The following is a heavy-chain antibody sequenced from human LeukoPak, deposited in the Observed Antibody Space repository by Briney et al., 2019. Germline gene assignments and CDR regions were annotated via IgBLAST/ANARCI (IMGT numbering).Heavy chain of an antibody. CDR1: GFTFSTYA. V-gene: IGHV3-30*04. CDR2: ISNNGRNK. CDR3: TRDLTGHYSIDY. J-gene: IGHJ4*02. D-gene: IGHD3-22*01. Sequence: GSLRLSCAASGFTFSTYAIHWVRQAPGKGLEWVAFISNNGRNKDYADSVKGRFTISRDNPKNTLYLQVNSLRPDDTAVYYCTRDLTGHYSIDYWGQGTLVTVSS.